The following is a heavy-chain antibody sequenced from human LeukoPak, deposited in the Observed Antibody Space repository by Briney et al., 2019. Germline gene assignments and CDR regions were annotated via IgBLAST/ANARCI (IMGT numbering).Heavy chain of an antibody. D-gene: IGHD6-6*01. Sequence: GGSLRLSCAASGFTFTTYGMHWVRQAPGKGLEWVAFIQNDEIDKFYADSVKGRFTISRDNSKNILYLQMDSLRAEDTAVYYCARALWQLRDWFDPWGQGTLVTVSS. CDR3: ARALWQLRDWFDP. J-gene: IGHJ5*02. CDR2: IQNDEIDK. CDR1: GFTFTTYG. V-gene: IGHV3-30*02.